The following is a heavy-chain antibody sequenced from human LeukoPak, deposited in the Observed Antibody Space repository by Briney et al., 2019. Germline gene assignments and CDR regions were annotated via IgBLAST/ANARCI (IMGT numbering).Heavy chain of an antibody. CDR2: ISSSSSYI. CDR1: GFTFSSYS. V-gene: IGHV3-21*01. Sequence: PGGSLRLSCAAPGFTFSSYSMNWVRQAPGKGLEWVSSISSSSSYIYYADSVKGRFTISRDNAKNSLYLQMNSLRAEDTAVYYCAREGWLRLLGYYYYYMDVWGKGTTVTVSS. D-gene: IGHD5-12*01. CDR3: AREGWLRLLGYYYYYMDV. J-gene: IGHJ6*03.